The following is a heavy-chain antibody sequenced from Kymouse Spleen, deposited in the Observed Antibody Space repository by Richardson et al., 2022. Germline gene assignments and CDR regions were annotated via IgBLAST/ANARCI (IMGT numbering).Heavy chain of an antibody. CDR1: GFTFDDYA. CDR3: AKDRSSPSYYYGMDV. J-gene: IGHJ6*02. D-gene: IGHD6-13*01. Sequence: EVQLVESGGGLVQPGRSLRLSCAASGFTFDDYAMHWVRQAPGKGLEWVSGISWNSGSIGYADSVKGRFTISRDNAKNSLYLQMNSLRAEDTALYYCAKDRSSPSYYYGMDVWGQGTTVTVSS. V-gene: IGHV3-9*01. CDR2: ISWNSGSI.